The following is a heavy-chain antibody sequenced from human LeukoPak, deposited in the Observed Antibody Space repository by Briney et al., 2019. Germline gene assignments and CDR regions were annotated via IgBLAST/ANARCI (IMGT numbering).Heavy chain of an antibody. V-gene: IGHV4-39*01. Sequence: SETLSLTCTVSGGSISSSTYYWAWVRQPPGKGLEWIGSINYSGNTYYKSSLKSRVTISVDTSKNQFSLKLTSLTAADTAVYYCTRLTVGTTWGNYFDYWGQGTVVTVSS. D-gene: IGHD1-26*01. J-gene: IGHJ4*02. CDR1: GGSISSSTYY. CDR2: INYSGNT. CDR3: TRLTVGTTWGNYFDY.